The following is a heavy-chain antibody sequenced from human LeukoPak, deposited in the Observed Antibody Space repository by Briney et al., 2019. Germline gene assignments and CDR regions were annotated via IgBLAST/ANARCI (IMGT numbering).Heavy chain of an antibody. CDR3: ARGFYYGSGSYYQYYYYYGMDV. CDR2: INHSGST. V-gene: IGHV4-34*01. J-gene: IGHJ6*02. Sequence: PSETLSLTCAVYGGSFSGYCWSWIRQPPGKGLEWIGEINHSGSTNYNPSLKSRVTISVDTSKNQFSLKLSSVTAADTAVYYCARGFYYGSGSYYQYYYYYGMDVWGQGATVTVSS. D-gene: IGHD3-10*01. CDR1: GGSFSGYC.